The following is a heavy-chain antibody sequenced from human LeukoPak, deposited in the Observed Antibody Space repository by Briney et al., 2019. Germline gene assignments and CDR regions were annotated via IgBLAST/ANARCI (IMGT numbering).Heavy chain of an antibody. CDR2: IRYDGSNK. CDR1: GFTFSSYS. J-gene: IGHJ4*02. D-gene: IGHD6-13*01. CDR3: AKDQGYSSSWYDDY. Sequence: GGSLRLSCAASGFTFSSYSMHWVRQAPGKGLEWVAFIRYDGSNKYYADSVKGRFTISRDNSKNTLYLQMNSLRAEDTAVYYCAKDQGYSSSWYDDYWGQGTLVTVSS. V-gene: IGHV3-30*02.